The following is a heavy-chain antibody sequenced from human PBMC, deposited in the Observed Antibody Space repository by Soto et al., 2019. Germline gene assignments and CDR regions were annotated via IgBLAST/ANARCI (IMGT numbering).Heavy chain of an antibody. Sequence: GGSLRLSCAASGFTFSSYGMHWVRQAPGKGLEWVAVIWYDGSNKYYADSVKGRFTISRDNSKNTLYLQMNSLRAEDTAVYYCARDGKPDDSSNAFDIWGQGTMVTVSS. CDR1: GFTFSSYG. J-gene: IGHJ3*02. CDR2: IWYDGSNK. D-gene: IGHD1-26*01. CDR3: ARDGKPDDSSNAFDI. V-gene: IGHV3-33*01.